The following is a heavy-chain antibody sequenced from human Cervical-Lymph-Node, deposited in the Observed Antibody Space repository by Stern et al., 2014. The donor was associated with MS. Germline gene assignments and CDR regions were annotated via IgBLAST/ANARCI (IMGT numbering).Heavy chain of an antibody. Sequence: VQLVESGGGLVKPGGSLRLSCVASGFTFSDYYMSWVRQAPGTGLEWIAYISSSGDPIHFADSVQSRFTISRDNAKNSLNLQRNSLRAEDTAVYYCARDGLDYYYGLDVWGQGATVTGSS. V-gene: IGHV3-11*01. CDR2: ISSSGDPI. J-gene: IGHJ6*02. CDR1: GFTFSDYY. CDR3: ARDGLDYYYGLDV.